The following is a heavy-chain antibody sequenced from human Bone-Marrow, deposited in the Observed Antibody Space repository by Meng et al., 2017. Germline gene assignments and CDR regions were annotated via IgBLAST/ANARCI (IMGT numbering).Heavy chain of an antibody. J-gene: IGHJ4*02. D-gene: IGHD3-9*01. CDR1: YW. CDR3: ARLLYYDILTGYYMGYFDY. CDR2: IYPGDSDT. V-gene: IGHV5-51*01. Sequence: YWSWVRQMPGKGLEWMGIIYPGDSDTRYSPSFQGQVTISADKSISTAYLQWSSLKASDTAMYYCARLLYYDILTGYYMGYFDYWGQGTLVTVSS.